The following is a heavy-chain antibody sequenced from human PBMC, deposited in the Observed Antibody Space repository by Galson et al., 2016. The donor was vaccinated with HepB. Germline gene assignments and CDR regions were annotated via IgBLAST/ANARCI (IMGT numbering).Heavy chain of an antibody. V-gene: IGHV4-59*01. CDR2: MYYIGST. D-gene: IGHD2-15*01. J-gene: IGHJ6*02. Sequence: VTLSLTFTVAGGSFSGYYWSWIRQPPGKGLEWIGYMYYIGSTSYNPSLASRVTISVDTSKNQFALRVSSVTAADTAVYYCSRNAQDRPYYGMDVWGQGTTVTVSS. CDR3: SRNAQDRPYYGMDV. CDR1: GGSFSGYY.